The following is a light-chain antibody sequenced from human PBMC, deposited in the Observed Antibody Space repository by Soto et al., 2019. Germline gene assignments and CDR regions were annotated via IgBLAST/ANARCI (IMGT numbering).Light chain of an antibody. J-gene: IGKJ4*02. CDR3: PQYGTSPRT. Sequence: EIVLTQSPGTLSLSPGERATLSCRASQSVGSQLAWYQRKPGQAPRLLIYDTSTRITGIPDRFSGSGSGTDFTLTTTRLEPEHLAVYCGPQYGTSPRTFGRGTKVEIK. CDR2: DTS. V-gene: IGKV3-20*01. CDR1: QSVGSQ.